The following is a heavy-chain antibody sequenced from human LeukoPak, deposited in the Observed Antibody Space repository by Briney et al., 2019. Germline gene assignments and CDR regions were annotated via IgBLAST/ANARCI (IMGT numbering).Heavy chain of an antibody. CDR2: IYYSGST. Sequence: PPETLSLTCTVSGGSISSYYWSWIRQPPGKGLEWIGYIYYSGSTNYNPSLKSRVTISVDTSKNQFSLKLSSVTAADTAVYYCARGVRGNHYFDYWGQGTLVTVSS. J-gene: IGHJ4*02. V-gene: IGHV4-59*01. CDR3: ARGVRGNHYFDY. D-gene: IGHD3-10*01. CDR1: GGSISSYY.